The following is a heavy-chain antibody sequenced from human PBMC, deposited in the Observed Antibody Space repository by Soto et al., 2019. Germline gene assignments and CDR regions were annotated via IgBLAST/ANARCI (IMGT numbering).Heavy chain of an antibody. CDR1: GFTFSSYA. V-gene: IGHV3-23*01. D-gene: IGHD3-16*01. J-gene: IGHJ4*02. CDR2: ISGSGGST. CDR3: AKDAVMITFGGVYPYYFDY. Sequence: GGSLRLSCAASGFTFSSYAMSWVRQAPGKGLEWVSAISGSGGSTYYADSVKGRFTISRDNSKNTLYLQMNSLRAEDTAVYYCAKDAVMITFGGVYPYYFDYWGQGTLVTVSS.